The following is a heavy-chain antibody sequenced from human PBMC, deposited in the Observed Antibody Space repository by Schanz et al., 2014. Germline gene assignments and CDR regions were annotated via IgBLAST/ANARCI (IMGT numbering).Heavy chain of an antibody. CDR3: ARDRQQLVGRIGYYYGMDV. CDR2: INSDGSSA. Sequence: EVQLVESGGGLVQPGGSLRLSCAASGFTFSSYWMHWVRQAPGKGLVSVSRINSDGSSANYADSVKGRFTISRDNAKNSLYLQMNSLRAEDTAVYYCARDRQQLVGRIGYYYGMDVWGQGTTVTVSS. D-gene: IGHD6-13*01. J-gene: IGHJ6*02. CDR1: GFTFSSYW. V-gene: IGHV3-74*01.